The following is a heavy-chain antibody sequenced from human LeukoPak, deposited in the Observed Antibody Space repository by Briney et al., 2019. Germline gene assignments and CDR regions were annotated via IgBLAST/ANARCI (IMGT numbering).Heavy chain of an antibody. CDR1: GITLSNYG. J-gene: IGHJ4*02. CDR2: ISGSGGRT. V-gene: IGHV3-23*01. D-gene: IGHD3-22*01. CDR3: AKDMSSGYYLGRFDY. Sequence: GGSLRLSCAVSGITLSNYGMTWVRQAPGKGLEWVAGISGSGGRTTYADSVKGRFTISRDNSKNTLYQQMNSLRAEDSAVYYCAKDMSSGYYLGRFDYWGQGTLVTVSS.